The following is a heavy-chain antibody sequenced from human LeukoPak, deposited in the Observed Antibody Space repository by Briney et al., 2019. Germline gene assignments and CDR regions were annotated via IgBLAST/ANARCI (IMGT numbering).Heavy chain of an antibody. Sequence: GGSLRLSCAASGFTFSRYWMSWVRQAPGKGLEWVANIKQDGSEKYYVDSVKGRFTISRDNAKNSLYLQMNSLRAEDTGVYYCASWFTVAVDYWGQGTLVTVSS. V-gene: IGHV3-7*01. D-gene: IGHD6-19*01. CDR3: ASWFTVAVDY. J-gene: IGHJ4*02. CDR1: GFTFSRYW. CDR2: IKQDGSEK.